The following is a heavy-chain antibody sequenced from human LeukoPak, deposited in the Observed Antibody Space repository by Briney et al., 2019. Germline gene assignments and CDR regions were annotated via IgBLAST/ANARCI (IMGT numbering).Heavy chain of an antibody. CDR1: GFTFGDYA. J-gene: IGHJ4*02. V-gene: IGHV3-49*04. CDR3: TRRHPTVTKPNDY. Sequence: HPGGSLRLSCTASGFTFGDYAMSWVRQAPGKGLEWVGFIRSKAYGGTTEYAASVKGRFTISRDDSKSIAYLQMNSLKTEDTAVYYCTRRHPTVTKPNDYWGQGTLVTVSS. CDR2: IRSKAYGGTT. D-gene: IGHD4-17*01.